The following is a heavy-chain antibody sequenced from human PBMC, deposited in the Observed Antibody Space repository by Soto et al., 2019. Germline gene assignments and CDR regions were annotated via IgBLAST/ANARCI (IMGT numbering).Heavy chain of an antibody. CDR2: ISGSGGST. V-gene: IGHV3-23*01. CDR1: GFTFSSYA. CDR3: AKKFARGFVVVVAANFDY. D-gene: IGHD2-15*01. Sequence: SGGSLRLSCPASGFTFSSYAMSWVRQAPGKGLEWVSAISGSGGSTYYADSVKGRFTISRDNSKNTLYLQMNSLRAEDTAVYYCAKKFARGFVVVVAANFDYWGQGTLVTVSS. J-gene: IGHJ4*02.